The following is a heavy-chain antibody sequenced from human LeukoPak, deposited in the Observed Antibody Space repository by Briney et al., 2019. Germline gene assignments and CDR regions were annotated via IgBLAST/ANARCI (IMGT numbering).Heavy chain of an antibody. Sequence: SETLSLTCTVAGGSISSSSYYWGWIRQPPGKGLEWIGEVNHGGSTKYNPSLKSRVNISVDTSKNQFSLKLSSVTAADTAVYYCARGRMVSTNNYDSGSYYRVWFDPWGQGTLVTVSS. CDR1: GGSISSSSYY. CDR2: VNHGGST. D-gene: IGHD3-10*01. V-gene: IGHV4-39*07. J-gene: IGHJ5*02. CDR3: ARGRMVSTNNYDSGSYYRVWFDP.